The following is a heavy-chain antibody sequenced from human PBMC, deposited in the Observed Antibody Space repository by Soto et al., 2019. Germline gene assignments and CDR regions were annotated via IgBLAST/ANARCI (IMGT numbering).Heavy chain of an antibody. CDR2: IYYSGST. V-gene: IGHV4-30-4*01. Sequence: QVQLQESGPGLVKPSQTLSLTCTVSGGSISSGDYYWSWIRQPPGKGLEWIGYIYYSGSTYYNPSLNSRVTLSVHTPKHQFSLQLSSVTAADTAVYYCASVGGFGATTIDDWGQGTLVTVSS. J-gene: IGHJ4*02. CDR1: GGSISSGDYY. D-gene: IGHD3-10*01. CDR3: ASVGGFGATTIDD.